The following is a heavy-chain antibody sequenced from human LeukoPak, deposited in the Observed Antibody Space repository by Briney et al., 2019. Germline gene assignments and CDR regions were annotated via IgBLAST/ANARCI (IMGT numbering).Heavy chain of an antibody. J-gene: IGHJ4*02. CDR2: ISWNNGSI. CDR3: AKVATLVSTQYYFDY. D-gene: IGHD5-12*01. CDR1: GFTFDDYA. Sequence: PGGSLRLSCAASGFTFDDYAMHWVRQAPGKGLEWVSGISWNNGSIGYADSVKGRFTISRDNAKNSLYLQMNSLRAEDTALYYCAKVATLVSTQYYFDYWGQGTLVTVSS. V-gene: IGHV3-9*01.